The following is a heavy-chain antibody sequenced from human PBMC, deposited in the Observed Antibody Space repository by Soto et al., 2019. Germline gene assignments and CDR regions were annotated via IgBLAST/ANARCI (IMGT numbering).Heavy chain of an antibody. Sequence: SETLSLSCTVSGGSINNYYWSWIRQPPGKGLEWIGYIYYSGSTNYNPSLKSRVTISVDTSKNQFSLKLSSVTAADTAVYHCARGRGYSGYDCFDYWGQGTPVTVSS. CDR3: ARGRGYSGYDCFDY. D-gene: IGHD5-12*01. V-gene: IGHV4-59*01. CDR1: GGSINNYY. CDR2: IYYSGST. J-gene: IGHJ4*02.